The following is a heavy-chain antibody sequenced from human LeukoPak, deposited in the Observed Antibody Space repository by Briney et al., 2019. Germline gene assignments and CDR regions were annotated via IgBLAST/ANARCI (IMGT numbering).Heavy chain of an antibody. J-gene: IGHJ6*03. V-gene: IGHV4-4*07. Sequence: SETLSLTCTVSGGSVSSYNWTWIRQPAGMGLELIGRIYTSGINNYSPSLRSRVTMSLDTSKSQFSLKMSSVTASDTAVYYCARYLVGPLVGSYYSHYMDVWGKGTTVTISS. CDR1: GGSVSSYN. CDR3: ARYLVGPLVGSYYSHYMDV. D-gene: IGHD2-2*01. CDR2: IYTSGIN.